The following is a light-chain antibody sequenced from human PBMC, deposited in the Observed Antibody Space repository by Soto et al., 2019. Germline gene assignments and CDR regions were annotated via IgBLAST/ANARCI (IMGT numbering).Light chain of an antibody. J-gene: IGKJ5*01. Sequence: EIQMTQSTSSVSASLGDTVPNTRRASRGLKFLAWYQQKPGKAAKLLIYEAINLQSGVTPRFRGSGSGTDFTTTISSLQPEDFATYFCQQANSFPIAFGQGTRLEIK. CDR2: EAI. CDR1: RGLKF. V-gene: IGKV1-12*01. CDR3: QQANSFPIA.